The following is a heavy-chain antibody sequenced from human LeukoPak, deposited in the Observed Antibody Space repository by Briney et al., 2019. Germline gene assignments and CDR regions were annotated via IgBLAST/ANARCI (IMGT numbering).Heavy chain of an antibody. Sequence: PGGSLRLSCAASGFTFSSYNMYWVRQAPGKGLEWVSSLSGGSDYIFYADPVKGRFTVSRDNARNALYLQMHSLRAEDTAVYYCTTLRFLAKVDVWGKGTTVTVSS. CDR2: LSGGSDYI. V-gene: IGHV3-21*01. CDR1: GFTFSSYN. CDR3: TTLRFLAKVDV. D-gene: IGHD3-3*01. J-gene: IGHJ6*04.